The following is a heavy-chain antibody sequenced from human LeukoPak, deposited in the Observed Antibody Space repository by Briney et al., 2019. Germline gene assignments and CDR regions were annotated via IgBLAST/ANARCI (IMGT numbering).Heavy chain of an antibody. CDR1: GGSISSGGYY. D-gene: IGHD3-22*01. V-gene: IGHV4-31*03. Sequence: PSETLSLTCTVSGGSISSGGYYWSWIRQHPGKGLEWIGYIYYSGSTYYNPSLKSRVTISVDTSKNQFSLKLSSVTAADTAVYYCALYGDYYDSSGYYSSWGQGTLVTVSS. CDR3: ALYGDYYDSSGYYSS. J-gene: IGHJ5*02. CDR2: IYYSGST.